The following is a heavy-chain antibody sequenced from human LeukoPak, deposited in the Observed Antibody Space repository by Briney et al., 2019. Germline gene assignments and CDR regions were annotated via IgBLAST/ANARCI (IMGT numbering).Heavy chain of an antibody. CDR3: ASNLEGAVAGTVVH. D-gene: IGHD6-19*01. J-gene: IGHJ4*02. V-gene: IGHV3-7*01. CDR2: IKQDGSEK. Sequence: PGGSLRLSCAASGFTFSSYWMSWVRQAPGKGLEWVANIKQDGSEKYYVDSVKGRFTISRDNAKNSLYLQMNSLRAEDTAVYYCASNLEGAVAGTVVHWGQGTLVAVSS. CDR1: GFTFSSYW.